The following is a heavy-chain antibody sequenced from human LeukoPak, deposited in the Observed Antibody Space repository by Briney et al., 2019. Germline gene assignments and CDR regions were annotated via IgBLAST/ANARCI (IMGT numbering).Heavy chain of an antibody. CDR2: IKQDGSEK. D-gene: IGHD3-22*01. V-gene: IGHV3-7*01. CDR1: GFTFSSYW. J-gene: IGHJ4*02. CDR3: ARDYYDSSGYSPFDY. Sequence: GGSLRLSCAASGFTFSSYWMSWVRRAPGKGLEWVANIKQDGSEKYYVDSVKGRFTISRDNAKNSLYLQMNSLRAEDTAVYCCARDYYDSSGYSPFDYWGQGTLVTVSS.